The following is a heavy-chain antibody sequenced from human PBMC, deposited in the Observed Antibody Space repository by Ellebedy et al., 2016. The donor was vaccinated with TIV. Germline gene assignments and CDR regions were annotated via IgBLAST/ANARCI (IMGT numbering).Heavy chain of an antibody. D-gene: IGHD1-1*01. CDR2: IYYSGTT. CDR1: GGSISRSSFY. V-gene: IGHV4-39*07. J-gene: IGHJ4*02. Sequence: MPSETLSLTCTVSGGSISRSSFYWGWIRQPPGKGLEWIGNIYYSGTTYYSPSLKSRVTISVDTSKNQFSLNLNSVTAADTAVYYCARVLRGGRAGDYFDYWGQGTLVTVSS. CDR3: ARVLRGGRAGDYFDY.